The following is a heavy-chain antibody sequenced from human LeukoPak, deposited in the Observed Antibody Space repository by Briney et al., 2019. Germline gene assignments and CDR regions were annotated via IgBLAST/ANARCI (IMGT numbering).Heavy chain of an antibody. CDR3: ARTVVVVAATGYYYMDV. CDR2: INPNSGGT. J-gene: IGHJ6*03. Sequence: ASVKVSCKASGYTLTGYYIHWVRQAPGQGLEWMGWINPNSGGTNYAQKFQGRVTMTRDTSISTAYMELSRLRSDDTAVYYCARTVVVVAATGYYYMDVWGKGTTVTVSS. CDR1: GYTLTGYY. D-gene: IGHD2-15*01. V-gene: IGHV1-2*02.